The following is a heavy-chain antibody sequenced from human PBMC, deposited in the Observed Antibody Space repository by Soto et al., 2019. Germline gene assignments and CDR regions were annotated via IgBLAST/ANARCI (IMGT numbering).Heavy chain of an antibody. CDR2: IYPGDSDT. Sequence: PGESLKISCKGSGYSFTSYWIGWVRQMPGKGLEWMGIIYPGDSDTRYSPSFQGQVTISADKSISTAYLQWSSLKASDTAMYYCAGTSYYYDGSGYYFSYWGQGTLVTVSS. D-gene: IGHD3-22*01. J-gene: IGHJ4*02. CDR1: GYSFTSYW. V-gene: IGHV5-51*01. CDR3: AGTSYYYDGSGYYFSY.